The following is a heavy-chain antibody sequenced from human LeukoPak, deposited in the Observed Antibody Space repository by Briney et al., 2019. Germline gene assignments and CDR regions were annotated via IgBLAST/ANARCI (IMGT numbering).Heavy chain of an antibody. CDR1: GGSISSCY. D-gene: IGHD3-10*01. CDR3: ARLLYGSGSCFFFDY. V-gene: IGHV4-59*08. J-gene: IGHJ4*02. CDR2: IYYSGST. Sequence: PSETLSLTCTVSGGSISSCYWSWIRQPPGKGLEWIGYIYYSGSTNYNPSLKSRVTISVDTSKNQFSLKLSSVTAADTAVYYCARLLYGSGSCFFFDYWGQGTLVTVSS.